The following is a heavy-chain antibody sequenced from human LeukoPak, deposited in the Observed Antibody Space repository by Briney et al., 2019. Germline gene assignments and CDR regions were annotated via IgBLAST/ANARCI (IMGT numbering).Heavy chain of an antibody. J-gene: IGHJ4*02. CDR3: AKDQRITMVRGGPFDY. Sequence: GGSLRLSCAASGFTFSSYAMSWVRQAPGKGLEWVSAISGRGGSTYYADSVKGRFTISRDNSKNTLYLQMNSLRAEDTAVYYCAKDQRITMVRGGPFDYWGQGTLVTVSS. CDR2: ISGRGGST. V-gene: IGHV3-23*01. D-gene: IGHD3-10*01. CDR1: GFTFSSYA.